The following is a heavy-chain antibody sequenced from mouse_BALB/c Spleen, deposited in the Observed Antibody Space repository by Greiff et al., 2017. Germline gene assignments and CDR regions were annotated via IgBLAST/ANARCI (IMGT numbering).Heavy chain of an antibody. CDR1: GFTFSSYG. CDR2: ISSGGSYT. V-gene: IGHV5-6*01. D-gene: IGHD1-1*01. Sequence: EVQLVESGGDLVKPGGSLKLSCAASGFTFSSYGVSWVRQTPDKRLEWVATISSGGSYTYYPDSVKGRFTISRDNAKNTLYLQMSSLKSEDTAMYYCARQGGGSSPFDYWGQGTTLTVSS. J-gene: IGHJ2*01. CDR3: ARQGGGSSPFDY.